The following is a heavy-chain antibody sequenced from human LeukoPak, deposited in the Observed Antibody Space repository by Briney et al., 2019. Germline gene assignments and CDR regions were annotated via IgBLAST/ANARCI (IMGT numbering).Heavy chain of an antibody. D-gene: IGHD5-18*01. J-gene: IGHJ4*02. CDR3: ERGYRFAYGY. CDR1: GDSVSSYSAA. CDR2: TSYRSKWYY. V-gene: IGHV6-1*01. Sequence: SQTLSLTCVISGDSVSSYSAAWHWIRQAPARGLEWLGRTSYRSKWYYDYAVSLKSRLTIIPDTSKNQFSLQLNSVTPEDTAVYYCERGYRFAYGYWGQGTLVTVSS.